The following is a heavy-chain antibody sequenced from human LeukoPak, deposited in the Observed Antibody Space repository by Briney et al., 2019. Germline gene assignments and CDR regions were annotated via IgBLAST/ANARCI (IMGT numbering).Heavy chain of an antibody. D-gene: IGHD2-15*01. CDR2: ISFDGSKT. V-gene: IGHV3-30*03. J-gene: IGHJ5*02. CDR3: IGVAAPIWFDP. Sequence: GSLRLSCAASGFTFSGYGMHWVRQAPGKGLEWVAGISFDGSKTYYADSLKGRFTISRDNSKNTLYLQMNSLRTEDTAVYYCIGVAAPIWFDPWGQGTLVTVSS. CDR1: GFTFSGYG.